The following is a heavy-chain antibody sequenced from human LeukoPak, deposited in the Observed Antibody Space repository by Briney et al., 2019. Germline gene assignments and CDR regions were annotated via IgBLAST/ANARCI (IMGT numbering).Heavy chain of an antibody. CDR3: ARAPKYYYDSSGYLHMDV. D-gene: IGHD3-22*01. CDR2: IYYIGST. V-gene: IGHV4-59*01. CDR1: GGSISSYY. Sequence: SETLSLTCTVSGGSISSYYWSWIRQPPGKGLEWIGYIYYIGSTNYNPSLKSRVTISVDTSKNQFSLKLSSVTAADTAVYYCARAPKYYYDSSGYLHMDVWGKGTTVTVSS. J-gene: IGHJ6*03.